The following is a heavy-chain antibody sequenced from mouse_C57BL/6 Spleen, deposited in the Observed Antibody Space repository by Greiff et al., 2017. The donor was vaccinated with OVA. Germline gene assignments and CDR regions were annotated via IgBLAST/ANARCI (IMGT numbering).Heavy chain of an antibody. V-gene: IGHV14-4*01. D-gene: IGHD1-1*01. CDR1: GFNIKDDY. CDR3: TTYPYYYGSSSPYFDV. J-gene: IGHJ1*03. CDR2: IDPENGDT. Sequence: EVQLQQSGAELVRPGASVKLSCTASGFNIKDDYMHWVKQRPEQGLEWIGWIDPENGDTEYASKFQGKATITADTSSNTAYLQLSSLTSEDTAVYYCTTYPYYYGSSSPYFDVWGTGTTVTVSS.